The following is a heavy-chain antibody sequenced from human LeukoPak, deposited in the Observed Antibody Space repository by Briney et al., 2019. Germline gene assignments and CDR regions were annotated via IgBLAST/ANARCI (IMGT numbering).Heavy chain of an antibody. CDR2: INHSGST. J-gene: IGHJ4*02. Sequence: SETLSLTCAVYGGSFSGYYWSWIRQPPGRGLEWIGEINHSGSTNYNPSLKSRVTISVDTSKNQFSLKLSSVTAADTAVYYCARHGSSWTSFDYWGQGTLVTVSS. V-gene: IGHV4-34*01. D-gene: IGHD6-13*01. CDR1: GGSFSGYY. CDR3: ARHGSSWTSFDY.